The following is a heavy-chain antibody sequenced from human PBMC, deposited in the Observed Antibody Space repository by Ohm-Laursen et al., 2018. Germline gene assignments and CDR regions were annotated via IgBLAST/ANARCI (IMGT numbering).Heavy chain of an antibody. D-gene: IGHD4-23*01. CDR1: GFTFSSYA. CDR3: AKGALVVTRYWYFDL. CDR2: ISGSGGST. V-gene: IGHV3-23*01. Sequence: SLRLSCTASGFTFSSYAMSWVRQAPGKGLEWVSAISGSGGSTYYADSVKGRFTISRDNSKNTLYLQMNSLRAEDTAVYYCAKGALVVTRYWYFDLWGRGTLVTVPS. J-gene: IGHJ2*01.